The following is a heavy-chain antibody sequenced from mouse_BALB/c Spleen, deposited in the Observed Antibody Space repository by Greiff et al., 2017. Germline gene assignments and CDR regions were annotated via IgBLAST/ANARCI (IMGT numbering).Heavy chain of an antibody. D-gene: IGHD1-2*01. J-gene: IGHJ1*01. CDR2: ILPGSGST. CDR1: GYTFSSYW. V-gene: IGHV1-9*01. Sequence: QVQLQQSGAELMKPGASVKISCKATGYTFSSYWIEWVKQRPGHGLEWIGEILPGSGSTNYNEKFKGKATFTADTSSNTAYMQLSSLTSEDSAVYYCARSLLRLRGYFDVWGAGTTVTVSS. CDR3: ARSLLRLRGYFDV.